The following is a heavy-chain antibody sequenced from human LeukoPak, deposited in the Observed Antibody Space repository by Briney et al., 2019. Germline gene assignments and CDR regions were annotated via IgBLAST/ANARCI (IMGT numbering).Heavy chain of an antibody. D-gene: IGHD2-15*01. J-gene: IGHJ4*02. Sequence: GGSLRLSCAASGFTFSSYAMSWVRQAPGKGLEWVSSISGTGGSTFYADSVRGRFTISRDNSKNTLYLQMNSLRAEDTAIYYCAKEREAYCSGGSCRGSDKLFPADYWGQGSLVTVSS. CDR2: ISGTGGST. V-gene: IGHV3-23*01. CDR1: GFTFSSYA. CDR3: AKEREAYCSGGSCRGSDKLFPADY.